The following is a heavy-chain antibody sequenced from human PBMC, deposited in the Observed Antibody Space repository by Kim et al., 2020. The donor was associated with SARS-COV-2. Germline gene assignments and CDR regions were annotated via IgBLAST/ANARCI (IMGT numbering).Heavy chain of an antibody. CDR1: GYTFTSYA. CDR2: INAGNGDT. CDR3: ARDSTMTSPAFYDS. J-gene: IGHJ4*02. Sequence: ASVKVSCKTSGYTFTSYAMHWVRQAPGQGLEWMGWINAGNGDTKYSQKVQGRVTITRDTSASTAYMELSSLRSEDTAVYYCARDSTMTSPAFYDSWGQG. V-gene: IGHV1-3*01. D-gene: IGHD4-17*01.